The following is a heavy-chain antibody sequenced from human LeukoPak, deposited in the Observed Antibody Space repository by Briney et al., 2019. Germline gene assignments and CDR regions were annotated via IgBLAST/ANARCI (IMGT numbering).Heavy chain of an antibody. CDR2: IYYSGST. CDR3: AGGYSYGWTTFDY. CDR1: GGSISSYY. Sequence: SETLSLTCTVSGGSISSYYWSWIRQPPGKGLEWIGYIYYSGSTNYNPSLKSRVTISVDTSKDQFSLKLSSVTAADAAVYYCAGGYSYGWTTFDYWGQGTLVTVSS. V-gene: IGHV4-59*01. J-gene: IGHJ4*02. D-gene: IGHD5-18*01.